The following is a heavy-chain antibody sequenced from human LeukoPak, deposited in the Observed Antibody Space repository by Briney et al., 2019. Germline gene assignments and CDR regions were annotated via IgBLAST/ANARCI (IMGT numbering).Heavy chain of an antibody. CDR3: ASLPGYGSRWYEVNY. CDR1: GFTHCSHA. V-gene: IGHV3-23*01. Sequence: PGGSLSLSCAPSGFTHCSHAMICVPPPPGKGREGFSGISGCDGNTYYPDPVQGRFTISNVNSRNTLYLPMNRRRAEDTAVYYCASLPGYGSRWYEVNYWGQGTLVTVSS. J-gene: IGHJ4*02. CDR2: ISGCDGNT. D-gene: IGHD6-13*01.